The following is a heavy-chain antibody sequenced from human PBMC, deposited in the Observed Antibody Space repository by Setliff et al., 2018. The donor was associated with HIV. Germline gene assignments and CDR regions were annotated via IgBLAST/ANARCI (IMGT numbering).Heavy chain of an antibody. CDR1: GFGFPNYA. CDR2: VSVSGGST. D-gene: IGHD2-2*01. CDR3: VRGHCNSDKCWYTWFDP. J-gene: IGHJ5*02. Sequence: PGGSLRLSCVASGFGFPNYAMGWVRQAPGKGLEWVSSVSVSGGSTYYAEAVKGRFTISRENSKNTVFLEMSSLRAEDTAVYYCVRGHCNSDKCWYTWFDPWGQGTLVTVSS. V-gene: IGHV3-23*01.